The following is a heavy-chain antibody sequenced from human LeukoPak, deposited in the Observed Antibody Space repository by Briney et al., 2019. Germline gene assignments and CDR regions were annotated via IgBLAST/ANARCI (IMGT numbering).Heavy chain of an antibody. CDR3: ARSIVGATPFDP. V-gene: IGHV3-23*01. CDR1: GFTFSSYA. J-gene: IGHJ5*02. Sequence: GGSLRLSCAASGFTFSSYAMSWVRQAPGKGLEWVSAISGSGGSTYYADSVKGRFTISRDNSKNTLYLQMNSLRVEDTAVYYCARSIVGATPFDPWGQGTLVTVSS. D-gene: IGHD1-26*01. CDR2: ISGSGGST.